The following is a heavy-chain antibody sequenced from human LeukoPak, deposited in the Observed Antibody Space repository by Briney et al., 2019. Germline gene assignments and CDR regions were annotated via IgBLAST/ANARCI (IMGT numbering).Heavy chain of an antibody. Sequence: PGGSLRLSCAASGFTFSNAWMSWVRQAPGKGLEWVGRIKSKTDGGTTDYAAPVKGRFTISRDDSKNTLYLQMNSLKTEDTAVYYCTTDLYYDFWSGYNAFDIWGQGTMVTVST. V-gene: IGHV3-15*01. CDR2: IKSKTDGGTT. CDR1: GFTFSNAW. D-gene: IGHD3-3*01. CDR3: TTDLYYDFWSGYNAFDI. J-gene: IGHJ3*02.